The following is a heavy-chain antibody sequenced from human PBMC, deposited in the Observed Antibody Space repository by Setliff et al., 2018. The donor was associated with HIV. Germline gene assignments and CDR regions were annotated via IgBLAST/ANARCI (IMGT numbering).Heavy chain of an antibody. Sequence: ASVKVSCKASGYTFTSYGISWVRQAPGQGLEWMGWISAYNGNTNYAQKLQGRVTTTRDTSASTAYMELSSLRSEDTAVYYCARIIGIAVADAFDIWGQGTMVTVSS. CDR1: GYTFTSYG. V-gene: IGHV1-18*01. CDR2: ISAYNGNT. CDR3: ARIIGIAVADAFDI. D-gene: IGHD6-19*01. J-gene: IGHJ3*02.